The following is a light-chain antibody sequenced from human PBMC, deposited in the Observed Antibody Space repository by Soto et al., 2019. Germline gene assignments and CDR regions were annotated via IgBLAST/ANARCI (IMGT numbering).Light chain of an antibody. CDR1: QSITSW. V-gene: IGKV1-5*01. Sequence: DIQMTQSPSTLSASVGDRVTITCRASQSITSWLAWYQQKPGKAPKLLIYDASTLESGVPSRFSGSGAGTEFTLTISSLQPDDSATYYCQQYNSYSTFGQGTKV. CDR3: QQYNSYST. J-gene: IGKJ2*01. CDR2: DAS.